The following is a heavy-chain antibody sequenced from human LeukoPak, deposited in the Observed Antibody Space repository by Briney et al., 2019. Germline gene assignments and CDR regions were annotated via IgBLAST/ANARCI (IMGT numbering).Heavy chain of an antibody. V-gene: IGHV3-33*03. J-gene: IGHJ5*02. CDR2: IWYDGSNK. CDR1: GFTLSSYG. D-gene: IGHD7-27*01. Sequence: GGSLRLSCAASGFTLSSYGMHWVRQAPGKGLEWVAVIWYDGSNKYYADSVKGRFTISRDNSKNTLYLQMNSLRAEDTALYYCSRNWGSDNWFDPWGQGTLVTVSS. CDR3: SRNWGSDNWFDP.